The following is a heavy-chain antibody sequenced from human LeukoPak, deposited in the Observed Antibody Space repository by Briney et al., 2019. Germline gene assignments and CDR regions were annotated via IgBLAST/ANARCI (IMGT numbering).Heavy chain of an antibody. CDR3: SGREDSGTSGYYGL. V-gene: IGHV4-59*08. D-gene: IGHD3-22*01. Sequence: SETLSLTCTVSGGSIRSYHWSWIRQPPGKGLEWIGYIHYSGFTNYNPSLKSRVTISVDTSKNQLSLKLNSVTAADTAVYYCSGREDSGTSGYYGLWGQGTLVTVSS. CDR2: IHYSGFT. CDR1: GGSIRSYH. J-gene: IGHJ4*02.